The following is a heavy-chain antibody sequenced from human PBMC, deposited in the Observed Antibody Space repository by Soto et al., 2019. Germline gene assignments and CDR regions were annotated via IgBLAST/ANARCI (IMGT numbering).Heavy chain of an antibody. CDR3: ARAGTPIDY. CDR2: ISAYNGNT. J-gene: IGHJ4*02. CDR1: GYTFTNFG. Sequence: QVQLVQSGAEVKKPGASVKVSCKTSGYTFTNFGLSWVRQAPGQGREWMGWISAYNGNTNYAQNFQGRVTMTTDTATSTAYMELRSLRSDDRGVYYCARAGTPIDYWGQGTLVTVSS. D-gene: IGHD2-15*01. V-gene: IGHV1-18*01.